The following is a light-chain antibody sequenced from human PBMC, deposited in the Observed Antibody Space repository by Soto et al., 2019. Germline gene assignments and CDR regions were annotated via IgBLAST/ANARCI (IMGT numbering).Light chain of an antibody. J-gene: IGKJ5*01. CDR2: DAS. CDR3: QQRSNWPPIT. V-gene: IGKV3-11*01. Sequence: ELVLTQSPATLSLSPGERDTLSCRASQSVSSYLAWYQQKPGQAPRLLIYDASNRATGIPARFSGSGSGTDFTLTISSLEPEDFAVYYCQQRSNWPPITFGQGTRLEI. CDR1: QSVSSY.